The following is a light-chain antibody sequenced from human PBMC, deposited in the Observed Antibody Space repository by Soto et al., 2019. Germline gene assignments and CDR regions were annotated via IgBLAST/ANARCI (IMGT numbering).Light chain of an antibody. CDR3: TSYTSSSSFSYV. Sequence: QSALTQPVSVSGSPGQSITISCTGTSSDVGGYNYVSWYQQHPGKAPKLMIYDVSNRPSGVSNRFSGSKSGNTASLTISGLQSEDEADYYCTSYTSSSSFSYVFGTGTKVTVL. CDR2: DVS. J-gene: IGLJ1*01. V-gene: IGLV2-14*03. CDR1: SSDVGGYNY.